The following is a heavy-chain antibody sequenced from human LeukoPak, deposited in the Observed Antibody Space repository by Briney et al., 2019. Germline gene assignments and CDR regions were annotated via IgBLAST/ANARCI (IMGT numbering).Heavy chain of an antibody. Sequence: SETLSLTCTVSGGSISSSSYYWGWIRQPPGKGLEWIGSIYYRGSTYYNPSLKSRVTISVDTSKNQFSLKLSSVTAADTAVYYCARHRSLDWFDPWGQGTLVTVSS. CDR3: ARHRSLDWFDP. D-gene: IGHD3-10*01. CDR1: GGSISSSSYY. J-gene: IGHJ5*02. CDR2: IYYRGST. V-gene: IGHV4-39*07.